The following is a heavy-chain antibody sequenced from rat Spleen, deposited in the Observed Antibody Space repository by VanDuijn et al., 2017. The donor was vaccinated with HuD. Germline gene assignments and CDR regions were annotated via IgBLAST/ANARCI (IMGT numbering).Heavy chain of an antibody. V-gene: IGHV5-25*01. D-gene: IGHD1-6*01. CDR2: ITNTGSNS. J-gene: IGHJ2*01. CDR3: TRDRILRSTGFDY. CDR1: GFTFSDYY. Sequence: EVQLVESGGGLVQPGRSLNLSCAASGFTFSDYYMAWVRQAPTKGLEWVASITNTGSNSYYLDSVKGRFTISRDNAKSTLYLQMDSLRSEDTATYYCTRDRILRSTGFDYWGQGVMVTVSS.